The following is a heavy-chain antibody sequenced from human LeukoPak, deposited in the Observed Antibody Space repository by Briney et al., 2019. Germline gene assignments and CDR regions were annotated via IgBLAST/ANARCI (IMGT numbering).Heavy chain of an antibody. CDR1: GFMFSTYW. CDR3: GGFGYEAAVDL. J-gene: IGHJ4*02. D-gene: IGHD6-13*01. V-gene: IGHV3-7*01. Sequence: GGSLRLSCAASGFMFSTYWMTWVRQAPGKGLEWVANIKPDGSETYYVDSVKGRFTISRDNTKNLLYVQMNSLRGEDAAVYYCGGFGYEAAVDLWGQGTLVTVSS. CDR2: IKPDGSET.